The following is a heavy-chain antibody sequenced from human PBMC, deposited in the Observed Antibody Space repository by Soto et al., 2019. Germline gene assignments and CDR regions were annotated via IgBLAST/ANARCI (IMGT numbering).Heavy chain of an antibody. Sequence: EVQLMESGGGLVQPGGSLRLSCAASGFTVSSNYMSWVRQAPGKGLEWVSVIYSGGSTYYADSVKGRFTISRDSSKNTLYLQMNSLRAEDTAVYYCARYCSGGSRYSEDYYYYMDVWGKGTTVTVSS. CDR3: ARYCSGGSRYSEDYYYYMDV. J-gene: IGHJ6*03. CDR2: IYSGGST. D-gene: IGHD2-15*01. V-gene: IGHV3-66*01. CDR1: GFTVSSNY.